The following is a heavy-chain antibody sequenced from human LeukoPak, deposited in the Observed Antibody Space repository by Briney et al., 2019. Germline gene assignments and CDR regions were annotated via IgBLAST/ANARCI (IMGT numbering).Heavy chain of an antibody. J-gene: IGHJ4*02. Sequence: PSETLSLTCTVSGGSLSSYCWSWIRQPPGKGLEWIGYIYYSGSTNYNPSLKSRVTMSVDMSTRQISLKLSSVTAADTAVYYRARAVGGDGSGSLWGPGTLVTVSS. D-gene: IGHD3-10*01. CDR3: ARAVGGDGSGSL. CDR1: GGSLSSYC. CDR2: IYYSGST. V-gene: IGHV4-59*01.